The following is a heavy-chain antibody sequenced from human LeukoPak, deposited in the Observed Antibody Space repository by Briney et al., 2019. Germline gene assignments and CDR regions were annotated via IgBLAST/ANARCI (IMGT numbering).Heavy chain of an antibody. CDR1: GGSISSGSYY. V-gene: IGHV4-61*02. J-gene: IGHJ5*02. CDR3: ARKGSDTWYTYWFAP. D-gene: IGHD6-13*01. Sequence: SETLSLTCTVSGGSISSGSYYWSWIRQPAGKGLEWIGRIYTSGSTNYNPSLKSRVTISLDESENHFSLKLSSVTAADTAVYYCARKGSDTWYTYWFAPWGQGTLVTVSS. CDR2: IYTSGST.